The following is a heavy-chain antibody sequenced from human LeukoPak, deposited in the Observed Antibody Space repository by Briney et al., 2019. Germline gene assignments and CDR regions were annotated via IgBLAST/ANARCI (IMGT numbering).Heavy chain of an antibody. CDR2: ISSSSSYI. CDR3: ARDMITMVRGV. V-gene: IGHV3-21*01. J-gene: IGHJ4*02. CDR1: GFTFSSYS. D-gene: IGHD3-10*01. Sequence: GGSLRLSCAASGFTFSSYSMNWVRQAPGKGLEWVSSISSSSSYIYYADSVKGQFTISRDNAKNSLYLQMNSLRAEDTAVYYCARDMITMVRGVWGQGTLVTVSS.